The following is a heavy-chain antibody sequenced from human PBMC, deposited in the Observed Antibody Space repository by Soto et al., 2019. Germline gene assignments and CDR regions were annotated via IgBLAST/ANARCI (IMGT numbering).Heavy chain of an antibody. V-gene: IGHV4-4*02. J-gene: IGHJ6*02. CDR3: ARVEIVVVNHYYYYGMDV. Sequence: QVQLQESGPGLVKPSGTLSLTCAVSGGSISSSNWWSWVREPPGKGLEGFGVIYHSGSTNYNPSLKSRLTTSVDKSKNQFSRRLSSVTAADTAVYDCARVEIVVVNHYYYYGMDVWGQGTTVTVSS. CDR2: IYHSGST. CDR1: GGSISSSNW. D-gene: IGHD3-22*01.